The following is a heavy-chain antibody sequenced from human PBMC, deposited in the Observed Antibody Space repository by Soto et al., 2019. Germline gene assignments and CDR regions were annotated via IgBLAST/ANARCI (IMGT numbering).Heavy chain of an antibody. CDR1: GFTFSSYA. V-gene: IGHV3-23*01. J-gene: IGHJ5*02. CDR3: AKDLELRYFDWLRGFDP. Sequence: HPGGSLRLSCAASGFTFSSYAMSWVRQAPGKGLEWVSAISGSGGSTYYADSVKGRFTISRDNSKNTLYLQMNSLRAEDTAVYYCAKDLELRYFDWLRGFDPWGQGTLVTVSS. CDR2: ISGSGGST. D-gene: IGHD3-9*01.